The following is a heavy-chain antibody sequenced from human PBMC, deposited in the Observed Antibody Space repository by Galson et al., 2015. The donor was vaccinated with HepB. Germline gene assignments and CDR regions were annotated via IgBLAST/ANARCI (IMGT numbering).Heavy chain of an antibody. CDR2: INPNSGGT. Sequence: SVKVSCKASGYTFTGYYMHWVRQAPGQGLEWMGWINPNSGGTNYAQKFQGRVTMTRDTSISTAYMELSRLRSDDTAVYYCARGLMGDFWSGEGFDYWGQGTLVTVSS. CDR3: ARGLMGDFWSGEGFDY. D-gene: IGHD3-3*01. CDR1: GYTFTGYY. J-gene: IGHJ4*02. V-gene: IGHV1-2*02.